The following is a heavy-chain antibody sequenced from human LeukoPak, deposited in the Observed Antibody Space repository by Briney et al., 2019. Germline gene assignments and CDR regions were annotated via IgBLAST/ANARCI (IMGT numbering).Heavy chain of an antibody. D-gene: IGHD2-2*01. CDR1: GYTFTSYG. J-gene: IGHJ5*02. Sequence: ASVKVSCKASGYTFTSYGISWVRQAPGQGLEWMGWISAYNGNTNYAQKLQGRVTTTADTSTSTAYMELRSLRSDDTAVYYCARDPGDIVVVPAAIGIWFDPWGQGTLVTVSS. CDR2: ISAYNGNT. V-gene: IGHV1-18*04. CDR3: ARDPGDIVVVPAAIGIWFDP.